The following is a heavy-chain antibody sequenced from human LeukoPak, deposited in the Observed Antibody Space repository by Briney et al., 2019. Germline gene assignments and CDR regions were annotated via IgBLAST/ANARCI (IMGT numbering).Heavy chain of an antibody. J-gene: IGHJ4*02. CDR2: IIPILGIA. D-gene: IGHD5-18*01. V-gene: IGHV1-69*04. CDR1: GGTFSSYA. Sequence: SVKVSCKASGGTFSSYAISWERQAPGQGLEWMGRIIPILGIANYAQKFQGRGTITADKSKSKAYMELSSLRSEDAPVYYCARGWYSYGSLDYWGQGTLVTVSS. CDR3: ARGWYSYGSLDY.